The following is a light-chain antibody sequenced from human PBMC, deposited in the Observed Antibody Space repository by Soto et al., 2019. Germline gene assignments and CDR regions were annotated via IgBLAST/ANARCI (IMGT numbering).Light chain of an antibody. V-gene: IGKV3-20*01. CDR3: QQYGRSGT. Sequence: ETVMTQSPATLSVSPGERATLSCRASQSISSNLAWFQQKPVQAPRLLIYATSSRATGIPDRFSGSGSGTDFTLTISRLEPEDFAVYYCQQYGRSGTFGQGTKVDI. CDR1: QSISSN. J-gene: IGKJ1*01. CDR2: ATS.